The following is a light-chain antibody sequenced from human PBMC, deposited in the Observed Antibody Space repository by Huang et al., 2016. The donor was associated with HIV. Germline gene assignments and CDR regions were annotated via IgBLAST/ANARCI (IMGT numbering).Light chain of an antibody. Sequence: EIVLTQSPATLSLSPGERATLSCRASQSVSNYLAWYQQKPGQAPRLLIYDASNRATVIPARFSGSGSGTDFTLTISSLEPEDFAVYYCQLRGIWLTFGGGTKVEIK. CDR2: DAS. CDR1: QSVSNY. V-gene: IGKV3-11*01. J-gene: IGKJ4*01. CDR3: QLRGIWLT.